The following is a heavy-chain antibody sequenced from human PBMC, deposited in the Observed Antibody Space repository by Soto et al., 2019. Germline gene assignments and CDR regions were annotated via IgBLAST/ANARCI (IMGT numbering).Heavy chain of an antibody. J-gene: IGHJ4*01. D-gene: IGHD1-26*01. CDR3: ARGEQYSGRIFDY. CDR1: GFTFSSYA. V-gene: IGHV3-30-3*01. CDR2: ISYDGSNK. Sequence: SLRLSCAASGFTFSSYAMHWVRQAPGKGLEWVAVISYDGSNKYYADSVKGRFTISRDNSKNQYSLQLNSVTPEDTAVYFCARGEQYSGRIFDYWGQGTLVTVSS.